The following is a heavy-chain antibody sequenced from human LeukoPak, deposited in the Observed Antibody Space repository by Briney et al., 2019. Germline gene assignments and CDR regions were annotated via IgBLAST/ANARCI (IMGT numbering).Heavy chain of an antibody. Sequence: EGSVKVSCKASGYTFTSYGISWVRQAPGQGLEWMGWTSAYNGNTNYAQKLQGRVTMTTDTSTSTAYMELRSLRSDDTAVYYCARDDIVVVPAARAEYFQHWGQGTLVTVSS. D-gene: IGHD2-2*01. CDR1: GYTFTSYG. CDR3: ARDDIVVVPAARAEYFQH. V-gene: IGHV1-18*01. J-gene: IGHJ1*01. CDR2: TSAYNGNT.